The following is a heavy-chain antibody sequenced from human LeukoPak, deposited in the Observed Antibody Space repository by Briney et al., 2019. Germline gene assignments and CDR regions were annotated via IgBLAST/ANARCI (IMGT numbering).Heavy chain of an antibody. CDR3: TRAGSYGYYWYFDL. D-gene: IGHD5-18*01. V-gene: IGHV6-1*01. J-gene: IGHJ2*01. CDR2: TYYRSKWYN. Sequence: SQTLSLTCAISGDSVSSNSATWNWIRQSPSRGLEWLGRTYYRSKWYNDYAVSVKSRVTINPDTSKNQFSLQLNSVTPEDTAVYYCTRAGSYGYYWYFDLWGRGTLVTVSS. CDR1: GDSVSSNSAT.